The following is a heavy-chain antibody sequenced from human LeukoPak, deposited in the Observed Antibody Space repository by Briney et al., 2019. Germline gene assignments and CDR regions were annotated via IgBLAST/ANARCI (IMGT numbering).Heavy chain of an antibody. CDR2: IGGSGGTT. CDR3: SEDVGYASGLIVWAFDH. D-gene: IGHD2-8*02. J-gene: IGHJ4*02. CDR1: GFTFNNYA. Sequence: PGGSLRLSCVASGFTFNNYAMNWIRQAPGKGLEWVSSIGGSGGTTYYADSVKGRFTISRDDSKNTVFLQMNSLRAEDTAIDYWSEDVGYASGLIVWAFDHWGQGTLVTVSS. V-gene: IGHV3-23*01.